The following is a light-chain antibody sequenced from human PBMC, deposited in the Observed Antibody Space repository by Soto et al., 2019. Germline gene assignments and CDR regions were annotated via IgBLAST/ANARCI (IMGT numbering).Light chain of an antibody. V-gene: IGKV1D-16*01. Sequence: IQMTQSPSSLSASVGDRVTITCRASQDIGTWLAWYQQKPEKAPKSLIYTVSTLQSGVPSRFSGSGSGTEFSLTISSLQPEDFATYYCQPYYTHPITSGQGTRLEIK. CDR1: QDIGTW. J-gene: IGKJ5*01. CDR2: TVS. CDR3: QPYYTHPIT.